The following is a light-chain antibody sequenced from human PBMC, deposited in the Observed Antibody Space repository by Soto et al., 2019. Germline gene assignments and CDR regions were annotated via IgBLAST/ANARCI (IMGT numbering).Light chain of an antibody. CDR1: QSVFYSSNNKNY. CDR2: WAS. V-gene: IGKV4-1*01. Sequence: DSVMSRSPSYLAVSLGERATINCKSSQSVFYSSNNKNYLASYQQKPGQPPKLLIYWASSRESGVPDRFSGSGSGTDFTLTISSLQAEDVAVYDCQQYYSTLTFGGGTKV. J-gene: IGKJ4*01. CDR3: QQYYSTLT.